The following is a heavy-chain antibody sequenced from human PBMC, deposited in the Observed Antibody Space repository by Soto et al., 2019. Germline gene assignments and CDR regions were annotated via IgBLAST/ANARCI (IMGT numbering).Heavy chain of an antibody. V-gene: IGHV3-74*01. J-gene: IGHJ6*02. CDR2: IDNAGSSV. Sequence: EVQLVESGGGLVQPGGSLRLSCAASGFTFSSYWMHWVRQAPGKGLVWVSRIDNAGSSVRYADSVKGRFTISRDNAKNTLYLKMNSLRAEDTAEYYCTRVGGSVSGMDVWGQGTTVTVSS. CDR3: TRVGGSVSGMDV. CDR1: GFTFSSYW. D-gene: IGHD1-26*01.